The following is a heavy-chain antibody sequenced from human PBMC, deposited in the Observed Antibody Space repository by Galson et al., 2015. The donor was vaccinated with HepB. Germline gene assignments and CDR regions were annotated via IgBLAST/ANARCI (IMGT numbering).Heavy chain of an antibody. V-gene: IGHV3-30*18. CDR3: AKDPNYYDSSGYYHLDY. CDR1: GFAFSRYA. J-gene: IGHJ4*02. D-gene: IGHD3-22*01. Sequence: SLRLSCAASGFAFSRYAMHWVRQTPDKGLEWVSFISYDGSNKYYADSVKGRFTISRDNSRDTLYLQVNSLRNEDTAVYYYAKDPNYYDSSGYYHLDYWGQGTLVTVSS. CDR2: ISYDGSNK.